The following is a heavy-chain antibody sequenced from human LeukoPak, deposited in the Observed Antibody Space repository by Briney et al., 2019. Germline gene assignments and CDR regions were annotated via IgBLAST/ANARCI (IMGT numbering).Heavy chain of an antibody. Sequence: GGSLRLPCAASGFTFSSYAMHWVRQAPGKGLEYVSAISSNGGSTYYANSVKGRFTISRDNSKNTLYLQMGSLRAEDMAVYYCARGPIRDFGGNSGDYWGQGTLATVSS. V-gene: IGHV3-64*01. CDR2: ISSNGGST. D-gene: IGHD4-23*01. J-gene: IGHJ4*02. CDR1: GFTFSSYA. CDR3: ARGPIRDFGGNSGDY.